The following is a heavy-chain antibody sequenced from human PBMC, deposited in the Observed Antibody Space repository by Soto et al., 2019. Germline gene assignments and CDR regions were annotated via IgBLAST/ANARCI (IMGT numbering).Heavy chain of an antibody. D-gene: IGHD1-26*01. Sequence: ASVKVSCKASGYTFTGYYIHWVRQAPGQGLEWMGWIIPHSGDTKFAQKFQGRVTMTRDTSISTAYMELSRPNYDDTAMYYCARGGTYHGFDIWGQGTMVTVSS. J-gene: IGHJ3*02. V-gene: IGHV1-2*02. CDR3: ARGGTYHGFDI. CDR2: IIPHSGDT. CDR1: GYTFTGYY.